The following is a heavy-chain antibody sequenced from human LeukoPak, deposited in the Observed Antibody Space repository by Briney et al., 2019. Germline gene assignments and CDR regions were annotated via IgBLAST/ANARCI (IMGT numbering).Heavy chain of an antibody. D-gene: IGHD3-3*01. CDR3: ARRTPYYDFWSGLLFDP. Sequence: SETLSLTCAVYGGSFSGYYWSWIRQPPGKGLEWIGSIYHSGSTYYNPSLKSRVTISVDTSKNQFSLKLSSVTAADTAVYYCARRTPYYDFWSGLLFDPWGQGTLVTVSS. CDR2: IYHSGST. CDR1: GGSFSGYY. J-gene: IGHJ5*02. V-gene: IGHV4-34*01.